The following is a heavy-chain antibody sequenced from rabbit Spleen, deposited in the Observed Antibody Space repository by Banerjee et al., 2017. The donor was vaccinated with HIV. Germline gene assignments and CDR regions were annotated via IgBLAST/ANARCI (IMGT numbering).Heavy chain of an antibody. V-gene: IGHV1S40*01. CDR3: VRDQAGDADYGAYCLNL. CDR1: GFSFSSIYW. D-gene: IGHD2-1*01. Sequence: QSLEESGGDLVKPGASLTLTCTASGFSFSSIYWICWVRQAPGKGLEWIACIDAGSSGSSYYARWAKGLFTISKTSSNALYLQLITLTATDTATYFCVRDQAGDADYGAYCLNLWGPGTLVTVS. J-gene: IGHJ4*01. CDR2: IDAGSSGSS.